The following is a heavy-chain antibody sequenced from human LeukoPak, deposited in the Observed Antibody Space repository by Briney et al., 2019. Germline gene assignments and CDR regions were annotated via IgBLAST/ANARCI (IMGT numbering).Heavy chain of an antibody. CDR3: ARDSRGHNYRLDY. J-gene: IGHJ4*02. D-gene: IGHD1-1*01. CDR2: INHSGST. CDR1: GGSFSGYY. V-gene: IGHV4-34*01. Sequence: PSETLSLTCAVYGGSFSGYYWSWIRQPPGKGLEWIGEINHSGSTNYNPSLKSRLTISADPSKNQFSLRLSSVTAADTAMYYCARDSRGHNYRLDYWGQGILVTVSS.